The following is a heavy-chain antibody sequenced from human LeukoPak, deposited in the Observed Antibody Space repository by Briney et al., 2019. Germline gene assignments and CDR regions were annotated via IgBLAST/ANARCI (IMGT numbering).Heavy chain of an antibody. CDR2: INSGGGPI. V-gene: IGHV3-11*01. Sequence: GGSLRLSCATSGFIFSDYYMTWIRQAPGRGLEWVAYINSGGGPIYYAVSVRGRFTISRDNAKNSLYLQMNSLRAEDTAVYYCARRLDFGDYGLGFDFWGQGSQVTVSS. CDR1: GFIFSDYY. D-gene: IGHD4-17*01. J-gene: IGHJ4*02. CDR3: ARRLDFGDYGLGFDF.